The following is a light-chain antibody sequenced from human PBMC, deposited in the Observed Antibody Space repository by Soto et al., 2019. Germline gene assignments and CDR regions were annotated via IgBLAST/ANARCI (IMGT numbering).Light chain of an antibody. CDR2: DAS. V-gene: IGKV3-20*01. CDR3: QQYVRSPPSLT. J-gene: IGKJ1*01. CDR1: QSVSSSY. Sequence: ETVLTQSPGTLSLSPGERATLSCRASQSVSSSYLAWYQQKPGQAPRLLIYDASSRATGIPDRFRGSGSGTDFTLTISRLEPEDVAVYYCQQYVRSPPSLTFGQGTKVEIK.